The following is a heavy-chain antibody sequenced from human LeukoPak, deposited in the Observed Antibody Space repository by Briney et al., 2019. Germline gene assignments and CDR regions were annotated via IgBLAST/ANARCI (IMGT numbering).Heavy chain of an antibody. CDR1: GYTFTSYG. CDR2: ISAYNGNT. Sequence: ASVKVSCKASGYTFTSYGISWVRQAPGQGLEWMGWISAYNGNTNYAQKLQGRVTMTTDTSTSTAYMELRSLRSDDTAVYYCARDTYYYDSSGYYHNDYWGQGTLVTVSS. D-gene: IGHD3-22*01. J-gene: IGHJ4*02. V-gene: IGHV1-18*01. CDR3: ARDTYYYDSSGYYHNDY.